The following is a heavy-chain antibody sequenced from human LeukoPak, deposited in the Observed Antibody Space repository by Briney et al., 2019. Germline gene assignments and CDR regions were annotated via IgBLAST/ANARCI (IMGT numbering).Heavy chain of an antibody. CDR2: IIPILGIA. CDR1: GGTFSSYA. V-gene: IGHV1-69*04. Sequence: SVMVSCKASGGTFSSYAISWVRQAPGQGLEWMGRIIPILGIANYAQKFQGRVTITADKSTSTAYMELSSLRSEDTAVYYCARSGRAAGMDVWGQGTTVTVSS. J-gene: IGHJ6*02. CDR3: ARSGRAAGMDV.